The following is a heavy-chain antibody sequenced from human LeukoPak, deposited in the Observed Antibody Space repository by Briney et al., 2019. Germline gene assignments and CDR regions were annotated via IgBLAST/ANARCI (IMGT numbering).Heavy chain of an antibody. J-gene: IGHJ4*02. CDR3: GRPLQRGSWTQRALDY. Sequence: ASVKVSCKASGYTFTSYDISWVRQATGQGLEWMGWMNPNSGNAGYAQRFQSRVTMTRNNSISTAYMELTSLRSEDTAVYYCGRPLQRGSWTQRALDYWGQGTLVTVSS. CDR2: MNPNSGNA. CDR1: GYTFTSYD. V-gene: IGHV1-8*01. D-gene: IGHD3-10*01.